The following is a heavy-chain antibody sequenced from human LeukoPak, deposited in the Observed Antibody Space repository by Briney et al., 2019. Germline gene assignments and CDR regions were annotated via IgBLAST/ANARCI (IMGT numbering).Heavy chain of an antibody. CDR3: ARGPYTNTNYFDP. J-gene: IGHJ5*02. CDR2: ISHSGST. CDR1: NYSISSGYF. V-gene: IGHV4-38-2*01. Sequence: SETLSLTCGVSNYSISSGYFWGWLRQSPGKGLEWIGSISHSGSTYYNPSLESRVTISLDTSKNQFSLKLGSVTAADTAVYFCARGPYTNTNYFDPWVQGTQVTVTS. D-gene: IGHD2-2*02.